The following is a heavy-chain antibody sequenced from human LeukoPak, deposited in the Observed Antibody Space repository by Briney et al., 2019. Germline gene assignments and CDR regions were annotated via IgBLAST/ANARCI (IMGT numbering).Heavy chain of an antibody. CDR1: GGSISSYY. J-gene: IGHJ5*02. CDR3: AREGGPHYYDSRGKNWFDP. V-gene: IGHV4-59*01. D-gene: IGHD3-22*01. CDR2: IYYSGST. Sequence: SETLSLTCTVSGGSISSYYWSWIRQPPGKGLEWIGYIYYSGSTNYNPSLKSRVTISVDTSKNQFSLKLSSVTAADTAVYYCAREGGPHYYDSRGKNWFDPCGQGTLVTVSS.